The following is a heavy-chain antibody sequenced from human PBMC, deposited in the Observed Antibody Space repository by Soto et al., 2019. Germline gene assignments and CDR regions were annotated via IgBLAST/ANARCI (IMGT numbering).Heavy chain of an antibody. V-gene: IGHV1-18*01. CDR3: ARGRITDLGTFDY. CDR2: SSPYNGNT. D-gene: IGHD1-20*01. CDR1: GYTFINYD. J-gene: IGHJ4*02. Sequence: QVQLVQSGAEMKKPGASVKVSCKASGYTFINYDISWLRQAPGQGLEWMGWSSPYNGNTNYAHTFQGRVTMTADTSASSGYMELRSLRSDDTAVDFCARGRITDLGTFDYWGQGTLVTVSS.